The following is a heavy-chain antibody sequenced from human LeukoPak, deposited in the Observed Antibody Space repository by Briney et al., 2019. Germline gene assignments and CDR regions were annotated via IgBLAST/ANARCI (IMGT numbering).Heavy chain of an antibody. Sequence: TSETLSLTCIVSGGSISSGGYYWSWIRQHPGKGLEWIGYIYYSGSTYYNPSLKSRVTISVDTSKNQFSLKLGSVTAADTAVYYCARDSLRHFDYRGQGTLVTASS. CDR3: ARDSLRHFDY. CDR1: GGSISSGGYY. J-gene: IGHJ4*02. CDR2: IYYSGST. V-gene: IGHV4-31*03.